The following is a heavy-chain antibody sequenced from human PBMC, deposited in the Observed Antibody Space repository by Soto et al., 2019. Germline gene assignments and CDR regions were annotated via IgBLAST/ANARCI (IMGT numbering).Heavy chain of an antibody. J-gene: IGHJ4*02. CDR1: GGSISSCGYY. CDR2: IYYSGST. D-gene: IGHD3-22*01. Sequence: SETQSLTCTVSGGSISSCGYYWSWIRQHPGRGLEWIGYIYYSGSTYYNPSLKSRVTISVDTSKNQFSLKLSSVTAADTAVYYCARRGYYYDSSGYPSVWYWGQGTLVTVSS. V-gene: IGHV4-31*03. CDR3: ARRGYYYDSSGYPSVWY.